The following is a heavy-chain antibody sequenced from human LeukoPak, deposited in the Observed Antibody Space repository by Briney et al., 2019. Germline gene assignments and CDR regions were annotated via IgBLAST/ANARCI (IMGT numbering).Heavy chain of an antibody. Sequence: GASVKVSCKASGYTFTSYDINWVRQATGQGLEWMGWMNPNSGNTGYAQKFQGRVTMTRNTSISTAYMELSSLRSEDTAVYYCARGGQLQTSYYYYYYGMDVWGQGTTVTVSS. CDR2: MNPNSGNT. J-gene: IGHJ6*02. V-gene: IGHV1-8*01. CDR3: ARGGQLQTSYYYYYYGMDV. D-gene: IGHD6-6*01. CDR1: GYTFTSYD.